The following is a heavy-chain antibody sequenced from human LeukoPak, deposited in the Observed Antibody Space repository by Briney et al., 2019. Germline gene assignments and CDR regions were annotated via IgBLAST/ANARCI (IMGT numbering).Heavy chain of an antibody. J-gene: IGHJ5*02. CDR3: ARPYYDFWSGSSWFDP. CDR1: GFTFSSYS. D-gene: IGHD3-3*01. V-gene: IGHV3-21*01. CDR2: ISSSSSYI. Sequence: GGSLRLSCAASGFTFSSYSMNWVRQAPGKGLEWVSSISSSSSYIYYADSVKGRFTISRDNAKNSLYLQMNSLRAEDTAVYYCARPYYDFWSGSSWFDPWGQGTLVTVSS.